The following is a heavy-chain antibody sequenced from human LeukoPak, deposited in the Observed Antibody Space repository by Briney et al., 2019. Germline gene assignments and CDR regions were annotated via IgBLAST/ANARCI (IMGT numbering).Heavy chain of an antibody. CDR1: GFTFSSHG. CDR2: IWYDGSNK. J-gene: IGHJ3*02. CDR3: ARDIYDSSPPINAFDI. D-gene: IGHD3-22*01. Sequence: GGSLRLSCAASGFTFSSHGMHWVRQAPGKGLEWVAVIWYDGSNKYYADSVKGRFTISRDNSKNTLYLQMNSLRAEDTAVYYCARDIYDSSPPINAFDIWGQGTMVTVSS. V-gene: IGHV3-33*01.